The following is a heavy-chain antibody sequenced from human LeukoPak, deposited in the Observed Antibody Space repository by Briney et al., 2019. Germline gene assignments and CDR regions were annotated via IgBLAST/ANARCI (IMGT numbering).Heavy chain of an antibody. D-gene: IGHD2-15*01. V-gene: IGHV3-53*01. CDR2: IYSGGST. J-gene: IGHJ4*02. CDR1: GFTVSSNY. CDR3: AKDPLGYCSGGSCWY. Sequence: GGSLRLSCAASGFTVSSNYMSWVRQAPGKGLEWVSVIYSGGSTYYADSVKGRFTISRDNSKNTLYLQMNSLRAEDTAVYYCAKDPLGYCSGGSCWYWGQGTLVTVSS.